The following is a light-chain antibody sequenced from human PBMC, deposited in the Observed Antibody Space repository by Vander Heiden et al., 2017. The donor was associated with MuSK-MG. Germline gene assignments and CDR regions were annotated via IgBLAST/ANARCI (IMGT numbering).Light chain of an antibody. CDR3: RQLNSYPLS. Sequence: DIRLTQPPSFLSASVGDRVTIPCRASQGISSYLAWYQQKPGKAPKLLLYAASTLQRRVASRISSSGSATEVTLTISSLQPEDFATYYCRQLNSYPLSFGGGTKVEIK. V-gene: IGKV1-9*01. CDR2: AAS. CDR1: QGISSY. J-gene: IGKJ4*01.